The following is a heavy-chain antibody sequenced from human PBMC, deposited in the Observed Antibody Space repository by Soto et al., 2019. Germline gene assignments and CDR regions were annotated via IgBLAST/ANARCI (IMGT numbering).Heavy chain of an antibody. CDR3: GRDQGPTVTLAGDY. CDR1: GFTVSRNY. CDR2: IYSTGST. V-gene: IGHV3-66*01. Sequence: EVRLVESGGGLVQPGGSLRLSCAASGFTVSRNYMRWVRQAPGKGLEWVSLIYSTGSTDYADSVKGRFTISRDSSKNTLYLHMNNLRVEDTAVYYCGRDQGPTVTLAGDYWGWGTLVTVSS. J-gene: IGHJ4*02. D-gene: IGHD4-17*01.